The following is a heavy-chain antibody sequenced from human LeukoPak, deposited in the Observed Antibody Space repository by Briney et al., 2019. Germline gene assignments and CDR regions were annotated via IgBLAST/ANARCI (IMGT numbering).Heavy chain of an antibody. CDR1: GFTFSDYY. CDR2: ISSSGSTI. V-gene: IGHV3-11*01. CDR3: AKDRFCSGAGCSDAFDI. J-gene: IGHJ3*02. Sequence: GGSLRLSCAASGFTFSDYYMSWIRQAPGKGLEWVSYISSSGSTIYYADSVKGRFTISRENSKSTLYLQMNSLGVEDTAVYYCAKDRFCSGAGCSDAFDIWGQGTMVTVSS. D-gene: IGHD2-15*01.